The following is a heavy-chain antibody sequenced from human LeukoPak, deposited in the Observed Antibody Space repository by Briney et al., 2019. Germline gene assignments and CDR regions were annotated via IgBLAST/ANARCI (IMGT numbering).Heavy chain of an antibody. CDR1: GYIFSSYS. J-gene: IGHJ4*02. CDR2: INTITGIP. Sequence: ASVKVSCKASGYIFSSYSLNWVRQAPGQGLEWMGWINTITGIPTSAQGFTGRFVFSLDTSVSTAYLQISSLKAEDTAVYYCARVRGYGDYEYYFDFWGQGTLVTVSS. CDR3: ARVRGYGDYEYYFDF. D-gene: IGHD4-17*01. V-gene: IGHV7-4-1*02.